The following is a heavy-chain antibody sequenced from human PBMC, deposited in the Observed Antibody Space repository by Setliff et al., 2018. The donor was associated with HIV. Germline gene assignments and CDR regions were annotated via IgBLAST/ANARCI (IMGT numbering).Heavy chain of an antibody. D-gene: IGHD2-15*01. V-gene: IGHV3-48*04. J-gene: IGHJ4*02. CDR1: GFTFSSYS. CDR2: ISSSSSRI. Sequence: PGGSLRLSCAASGFTFSSYSMNWVRQAPGKGLEWVSYISSSSSRIYYADSVKGRFTVSRDNAKNSLYLQMNNLRAEDTAVYYCGRAPPYCSGGSCADYWGQGTLVTVSS. CDR3: GRAPPYCSGGSCADY.